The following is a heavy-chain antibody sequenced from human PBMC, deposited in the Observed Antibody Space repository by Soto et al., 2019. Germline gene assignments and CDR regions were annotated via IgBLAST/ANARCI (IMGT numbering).Heavy chain of an antibody. CDR1: GGAISRDY. V-gene: IGHV4-59*01. Sequence: QVHLQESGPGLVKPSETLSLTCTVSGGAISRDYWSWISWPPGKGLEWIGNVHDSGRTDYKPSLKTRVTISADVAKNQFSLNLTSVTAADTAVYYCATWDRDYEYAFGIWGHGTVVTVSS. D-gene: IGHD3-16*01. J-gene: IGHJ3*02. CDR2: VHDSGRT. CDR3: ATWDRDYEYAFGI.